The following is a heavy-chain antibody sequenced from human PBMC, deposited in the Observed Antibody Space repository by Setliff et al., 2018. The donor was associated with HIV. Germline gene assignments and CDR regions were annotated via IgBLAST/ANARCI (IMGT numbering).Heavy chain of an antibody. CDR1: GDSVSSSNW. J-gene: IGHJ4*02. CDR3: VRLTGISSGWYGGGYYFDY. D-gene: IGHD6-19*01. Sequence: ETLSLTCAVSGDSVSSSNWWNWVRQPPGKGLEWIGSIYYSGSTYYNPSLKSRVTISADTSKIQFSLKLSSVTAADTAVYYCVRLTGISSGWYGGGYYFDYWGRGTLVTVSS. CDR2: IYYSGST. V-gene: IGHV4-39*01.